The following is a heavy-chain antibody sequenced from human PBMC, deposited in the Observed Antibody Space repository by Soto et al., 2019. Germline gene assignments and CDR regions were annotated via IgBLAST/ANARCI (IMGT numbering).Heavy chain of an antibody. Sequence: QVQLQESGPGLVKPSQTLSLTCTVSGGSISSGGYYWSWIRQHPGKGLEWIGYIYYSGSTYYNPSLKCRVTRSVDTSKNQFSLKLSSVTAADTAVYYCAIDFGAAADWYFDLWGRGTLVTVSS. CDR3: AIDFGAAADWYFDL. D-gene: IGHD6-13*01. CDR1: GGSISSGGYY. J-gene: IGHJ2*01. V-gene: IGHV4-31*03. CDR2: IYYSGST.